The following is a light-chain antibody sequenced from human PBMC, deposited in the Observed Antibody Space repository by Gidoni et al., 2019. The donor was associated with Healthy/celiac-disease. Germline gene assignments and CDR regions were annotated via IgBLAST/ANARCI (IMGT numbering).Light chain of an antibody. CDR3: QQYGSSRTWT. CDR1: QSASSSY. V-gene: IGKV3-20*01. Sequence: SLFPQSPCPLSLSPGERATLTYRASQSASSSYLAWYQQKPGQAPRLLIYGAASRATRIPARFSGSGSGTAFTLTISRLEPEDVAVYYCQQYGSSRTWTFGQGTKVEIK. J-gene: IGKJ1*01. CDR2: GAA.